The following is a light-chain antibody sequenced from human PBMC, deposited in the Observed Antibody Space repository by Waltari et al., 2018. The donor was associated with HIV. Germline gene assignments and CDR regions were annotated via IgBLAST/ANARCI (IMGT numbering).Light chain of an antibody. Sequence: QSALTQPASVSGSPGQSITMSCTGATSDVGAYDYVPWYQQHPAKAPKLIIYEVTHRPSGVSNRFSGSKSGITASLTISGLQTEDEADYYCSSYTNINTVVFGGGTKLTVL. CDR2: EVT. V-gene: IGLV2-14*01. CDR3: SSYTNINTVV. CDR1: TSDVGAYDY. J-gene: IGLJ2*01.